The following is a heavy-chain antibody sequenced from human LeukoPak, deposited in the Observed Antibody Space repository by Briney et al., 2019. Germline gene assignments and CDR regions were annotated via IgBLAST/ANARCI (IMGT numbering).Heavy chain of an antibody. CDR3: ARGLYSYGLVDY. D-gene: IGHD5-18*01. V-gene: IGHV3-20*04. CDR1: GFTFDGYS. CDR2: INWSGDDT. Sequence: PGGSLRLSCAASGFTFDGYSISWVRQAPGKGLEWVSGINWSGDDTGYADSVKGRFTISRDNAKNSLYLQMNSLRAEDTAVYYCARGLYSYGLVDYWGQGTLVTVSS. J-gene: IGHJ4*02.